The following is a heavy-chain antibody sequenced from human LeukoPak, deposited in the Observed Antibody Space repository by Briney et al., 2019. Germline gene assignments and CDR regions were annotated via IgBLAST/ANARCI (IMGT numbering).Heavy chain of an antibody. V-gene: IGHV1-2*02. D-gene: IGHD5-18*01. CDR1: GYTFTSYD. CDR2: MNPNSGGT. CDR3: AREMDTAMVALYGY. Sequence: HRASVKVSCKASGYTFTSYDINWVRQATGQGLEWMGWMNPNSGGTNYAQKFQGRVTMTRDTSISTAYMELSRLRSDDTAVYYCAREMDTAMVALYGYWGQGTLVTVSS. J-gene: IGHJ4*02.